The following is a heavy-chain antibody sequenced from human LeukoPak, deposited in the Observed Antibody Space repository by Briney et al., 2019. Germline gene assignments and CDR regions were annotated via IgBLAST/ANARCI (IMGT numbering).Heavy chain of an antibody. Sequence: ASVKVSCKASGYTFTAYFMHWVRQAPGQGLEWMGWINPHSGGRNYAQKFQGRVTMTRDTPISTAYMELSRLRSDDTAVYYCARGDRYCISTNCSPDYWGQGTLVTVSS. J-gene: IGHJ4*02. CDR1: GYTFTAYF. CDR3: ARGDRYCISTNCSPDY. D-gene: IGHD2-2*01. CDR2: INPHSGGR. V-gene: IGHV1-2*02.